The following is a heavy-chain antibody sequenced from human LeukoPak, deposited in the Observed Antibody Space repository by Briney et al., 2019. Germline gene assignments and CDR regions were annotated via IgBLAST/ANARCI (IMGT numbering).Heavy chain of an antibody. Sequence: GGSLRLSCAASGFTSSTYAMSWVRQAPGKGLEWVSGIGGGGGDTYSAASVKGRFTISRDNSKNTLYLQMNSLRADDTALYYCAKVGGDITPHFDYWGQGTPVTVSS. CDR2: IGGGGGDT. J-gene: IGHJ4*02. D-gene: IGHD2-21*01. CDR3: AKVGGDITPHFDY. CDR1: GFTSSTYA. V-gene: IGHV3-23*01.